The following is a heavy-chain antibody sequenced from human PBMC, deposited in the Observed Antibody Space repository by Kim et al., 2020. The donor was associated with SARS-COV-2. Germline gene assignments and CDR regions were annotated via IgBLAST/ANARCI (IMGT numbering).Heavy chain of an antibody. J-gene: IGHJ5*02. D-gene: IGHD6-19*01. CDR3: ARVDSSGWYPGYWFDP. V-gene: IGHV3-53*01. Sequence: SVKGRFTISRDNSKNTLDLQMNSLRAEDTAVYYCARVDSSGWYPGYWFDPWGQGTLVTVSS.